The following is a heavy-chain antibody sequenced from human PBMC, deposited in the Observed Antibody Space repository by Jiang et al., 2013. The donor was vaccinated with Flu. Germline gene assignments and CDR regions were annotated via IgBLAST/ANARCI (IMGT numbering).Heavy chain of an antibody. CDR2: MNPRSGDT. Sequence: KVSCKASGYTFTSYDINWVRQATGQGLEYMGWMNPRSGDTGYAQKFQGRVTMTGNTSISTAYMHLTNLRSDDTAVYYCARGTVVTPSDYWGQGTRVIVSS. CDR3: ARGTVVTPSDY. V-gene: IGHV1-8*01. J-gene: IGHJ4*02. CDR1: GYTFTSYD. D-gene: IGHD4-23*01.